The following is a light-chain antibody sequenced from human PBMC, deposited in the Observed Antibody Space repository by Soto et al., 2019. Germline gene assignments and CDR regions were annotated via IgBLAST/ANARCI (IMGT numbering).Light chain of an antibody. CDR3: QHRGSSSWT. Sequence: EIVLTQSPGTPSLSPGERATLSCRASQSVSSSYLAWYQQTPGQAPRLLIYGASNRATGIPDRFSGSGSGTDFTLTISRLEPEDFAVFYCQHRGSSSWTFGQGTKVDIK. J-gene: IGKJ1*01. CDR2: GAS. V-gene: IGKV3-20*01. CDR1: QSVSSSY.